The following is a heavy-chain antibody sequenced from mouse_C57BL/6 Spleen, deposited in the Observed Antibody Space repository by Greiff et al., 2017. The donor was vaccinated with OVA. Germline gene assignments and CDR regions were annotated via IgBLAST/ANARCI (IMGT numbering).Heavy chain of an antibody. V-gene: IGHV8-8*01. Sequence: QVTLKVSGPGILQPSQTLSLSCSSSGFSLSTFGMGVGWIRPPPGKGLVWLAHTWWGDDKYYNPDMKKQLTISKETSENQVFRKLAMVDTADTATYYCARGYGNFWYFDVWGTGTTVTVSS. D-gene: IGHD2-1*01. CDR2: TWWGDDK. CDR1: GFSLSTFGMG. J-gene: IGHJ1*03. CDR3: ARGYGNFWYFDV.